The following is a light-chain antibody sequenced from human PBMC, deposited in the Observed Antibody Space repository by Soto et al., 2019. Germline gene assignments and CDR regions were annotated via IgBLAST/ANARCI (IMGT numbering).Light chain of an antibody. CDR1: QSISCW. CDR3: QQYNSYSPST. J-gene: IGKJ4*01. CDR2: KAA. V-gene: IGKV1-5*03. Sequence: DLQMTQSPSTLSASVGDRVTITCRASQSISCWLAWYQQKPGQDPKLPIYKAASVESGVPSRFSGSGSGTEFPITISSLQPDDFATYYCQQYNSYSPSTFGGGTKVEIK.